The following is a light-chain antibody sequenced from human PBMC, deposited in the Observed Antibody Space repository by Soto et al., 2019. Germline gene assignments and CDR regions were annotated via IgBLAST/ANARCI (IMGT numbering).Light chain of an antibody. CDR3: SSYTSSSSLNYV. V-gene: IGLV2-14*01. J-gene: IGLJ1*01. CDR1: SSDVGGYNY. Sequence: QSALTQPASVSGSPGQSITISCTGTSSDVGGYNYVSWYQQHPGKAPKLMIYDVSSRPSGVSNRFSGSKSGNTASLTISGLQAEDHADYYCSSYTSSSSLNYVFGTGTKVTVL. CDR2: DVS.